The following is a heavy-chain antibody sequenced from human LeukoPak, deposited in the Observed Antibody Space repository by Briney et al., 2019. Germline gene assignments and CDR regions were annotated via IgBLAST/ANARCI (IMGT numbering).Heavy chain of an antibody. CDR3: AGSGYSYGYYDY. J-gene: IGHJ4*02. D-gene: IGHD5-18*01. CDR2: IYNSGST. Sequence: SETLSLTCTVSGDSFSYFYWSWIRQPPGKGLEWIGYIYNSGSTNYNPSLKSRVTISLDTSKNQFSLKLSSVTAADTAVYYCAGSGYSYGYYDYWGQGTLVTVSS. CDR1: GDSFSYFY. V-gene: IGHV4-59*01.